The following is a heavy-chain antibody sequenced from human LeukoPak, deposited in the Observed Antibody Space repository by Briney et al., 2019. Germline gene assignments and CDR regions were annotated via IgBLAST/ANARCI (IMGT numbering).Heavy chain of an antibody. CDR1: GGSFSGYY. D-gene: IGHD2-21*02. CDR2: INHSGST. Sequence: KPSETLSLTCAVYGGSFSGYYWSWIRQPPGKGLEWIGEINHSGSTNYNPSLKSRVTLSVDTSKNHFSLNLSSVTAADTAVYFCARVLVTATNAFDIWGQGTMVTVSS. J-gene: IGHJ3*02. V-gene: IGHV4-34*01. CDR3: ARVLVTATNAFDI.